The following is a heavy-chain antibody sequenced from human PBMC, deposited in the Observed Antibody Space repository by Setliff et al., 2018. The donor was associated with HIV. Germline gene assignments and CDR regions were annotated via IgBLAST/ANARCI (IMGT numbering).Heavy chain of an antibody. CDR3: ARGHSYDSYGYYLRGFDI. CDR2: INHSEST. CDR1: GYSISSGYY. J-gene: IGHJ3*02. Sequence: PSETLSLTCAVSGYSISSGYYWGWIRQPPGKGLEWIGEINHSESTNYNPSVKRRVTISIDTSKNQISLKLSSVTAADTAVYYCARGHSYDSYGYYLRGFDIWGPGTTVTVSS. D-gene: IGHD3-22*01. V-gene: IGHV4-38-2*01.